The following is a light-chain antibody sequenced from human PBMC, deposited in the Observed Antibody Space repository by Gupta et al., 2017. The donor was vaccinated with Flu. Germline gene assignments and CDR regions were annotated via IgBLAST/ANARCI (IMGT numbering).Light chain of an antibody. V-gene: IGKV3-15*01. CDR3: QQYNNWPANT. CDR1: QSVASN. J-gene: IGKJ2*01. Sequence: ELVMPPSPATLSVSPGERASLSCRASQSVASNLAWYQQKPGQAPRLLIYGASTRVTAVPARFSGSGSGTEFTLTFSSLQSEDFAVYYCQQYNNWPANTFGQGTKLEIK. CDR2: GAS.